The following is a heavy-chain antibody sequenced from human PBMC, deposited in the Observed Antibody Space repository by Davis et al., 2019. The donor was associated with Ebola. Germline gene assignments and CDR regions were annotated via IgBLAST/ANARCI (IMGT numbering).Heavy chain of an antibody. CDR1: GYTFTSYG. Sequence: SVKVSCKASGYTFTSYGISWVRQAPGQGLEWMGGIIPIFGTANYAQKFQGSVTITADESTSTAYMELSSLRSEDTAVYYCARGRIGQQDYYYMDVWGKGTTVTVSS. D-gene: IGHD6-13*01. J-gene: IGHJ6*03. CDR2: IIPIFGTA. CDR3: ARGRIGQQDYYYMDV. V-gene: IGHV1-69*13.